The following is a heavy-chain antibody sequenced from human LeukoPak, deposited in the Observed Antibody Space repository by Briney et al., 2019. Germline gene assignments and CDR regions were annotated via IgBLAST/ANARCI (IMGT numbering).Heavy chain of an antibody. J-gene: IGHJ4*02. CDR1: GGSISNYY. Sequence: SETLSLTCTVSGGSISNYYWSWIRQPPGKGLEWIGYIYYSGNTNYNPSLKSRVTISVDTSKSQFSLKLSSVTAADTAVYYCARRPPVSSGWLDYWGQGTLVTVSS. V-gene: IGHV4-59*08. CDR3: ARRPPVSSGWLDY. CDR2: IYYSGNT. D-gene: IGHD6-19*01.